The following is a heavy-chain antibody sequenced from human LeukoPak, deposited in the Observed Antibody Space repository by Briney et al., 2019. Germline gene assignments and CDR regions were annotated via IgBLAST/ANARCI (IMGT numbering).Heavy chain of an antibody. CDR3: AKDAYSGFSSSYNMDS. CDR1: GYTVTGHY. D-gene: IGHD5-18*01. J-gene: IGHJ5*01. V-gene: IGHV1-2*02. Sequence: ASVKVSCKASGYTVTGHYLHWVRQAPGQGLEWMGCINPNSGFTNYAHKFQGRVTMTRDTSIKTPYMALHSLTSDDTAMYYCAKDAYSGFSSSYNMDSWGQGTLVTVSS. CDR2: INPNSGFT.